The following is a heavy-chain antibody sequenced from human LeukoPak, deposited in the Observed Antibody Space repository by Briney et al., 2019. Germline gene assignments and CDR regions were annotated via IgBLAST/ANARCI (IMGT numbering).Heavy chain of an antibody. J-gene: IGHJ3*02. V-gene: IGHV3-30-3*01. D-gene: IGHD3-3*01. CDR1: GFTFSSYA. CDR2: ISYDGSNK. Sequence: SGGSLRLSCAASGFTFSSYAMHWVRQAPGKGLEWVAVISYDGSNKYYADSVKGRFTISRDNSKNTLYLQMNSLRAEDTAVYYCARSKTQFWQGAFDIWGQGTMVTVSS. CDR3: ARSKTQFWQGAFDI.